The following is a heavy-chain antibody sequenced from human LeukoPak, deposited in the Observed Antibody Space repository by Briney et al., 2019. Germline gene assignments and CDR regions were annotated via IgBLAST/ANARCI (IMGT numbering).Heavy chain of an antibody. Sequence: GASVKVSCKASGYTFTTYGISWVRQAPGQGLEWMGWISANNDNTNYAQKLQGRVTMTTDTSTSTAYMELRSLRSDDTAVYYCARSPRGGPFDYWGQGTLVTVSS. V-gene: IGHV1-18*01. CDR2: ISANNDNT. D-gene: IGHD3-10*01. J-gene: IGHJ4*02. CDR1: GYTFTTYG. CDR3: ARSPRGGPFDY.